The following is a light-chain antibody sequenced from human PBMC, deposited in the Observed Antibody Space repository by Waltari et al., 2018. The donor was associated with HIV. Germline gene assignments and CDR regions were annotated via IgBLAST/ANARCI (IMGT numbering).Light chain of an antibody. CDR3: QQSYSTPQT. CDR2: AAS. Sequence: DTHMTTSPASLPASVGDRAPITCRASQSISSYLNWYQQKPGKAPKLLIYAASSLQSGVPSRFSGSGSGTDFTLTISSLQPEDFATYYCQQSYSTPQTFGQGTKLEIK. J-gene: IGKJ2*01. V-gene: IGKV1-39*01. CDR1: QSISSY.